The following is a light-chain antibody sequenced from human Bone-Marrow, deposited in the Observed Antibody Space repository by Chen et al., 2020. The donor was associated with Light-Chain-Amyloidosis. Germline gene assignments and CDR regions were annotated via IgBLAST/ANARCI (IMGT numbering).Light chain of an antibody. J-gene: IGKJ2*01. Sequence: EIVLTQSPGTLSLSPGERAPLSCRASQSVSSTYFAWYQQKPGQAPRLLIYGASSRATGIPDRFSGSGSGTDFTLTISRLEPEDFAVYYCQQFGSSPPYTFGQGTKLEIK. CDR3: QQFGSSPPYT. V-gene: IGKV3-20*01. CDR1: QSVSSTY. CDR2: GAS.